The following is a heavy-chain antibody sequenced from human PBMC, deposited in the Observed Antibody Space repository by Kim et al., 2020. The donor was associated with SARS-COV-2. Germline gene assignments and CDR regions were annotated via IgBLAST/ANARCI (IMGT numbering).Heavy chain of an antibody. D-gene: IGHD1-26*01. CDR3: TTVGIVGAENYYGMDV. Sequence: PVKGRFTISRDYSKNTLYLQMNSLKTEDTAVYYCTTVGIVGAENYYGMDVWGQGTTVTVSS. J-gene: IGHJ6*02. V-gene: IGHV3-15*01.